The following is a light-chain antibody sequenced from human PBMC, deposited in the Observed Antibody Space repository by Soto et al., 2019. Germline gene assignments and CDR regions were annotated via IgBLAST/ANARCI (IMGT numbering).Light chain of an antibody. Sequence: DIQMTQSPSTLSASVGDRVSITGGXRQNIVNWLAWYQQKPGKAPNLLIYKTSTLQRGVPSRFSGSGSGTEFTLTISSLQPDDFATYYCQQYDSHPMYTLGQGTK. CDR1: QNIVNW. CDR3: QQYDSHPMYT. V-gene: IGKV1-5*03. CDR2: KTS. J-gene: IGKJ2*01.